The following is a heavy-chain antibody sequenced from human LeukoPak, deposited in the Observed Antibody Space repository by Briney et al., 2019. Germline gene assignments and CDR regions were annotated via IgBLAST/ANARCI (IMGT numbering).Heavy chain of an antibody. CDR3: ARGSWWAAAGTGDY. J-gene: IGHJ4*02. D-gene: IGHD6-13*01. CDR2: MNPNSGNT. V-gene: IGHV1-8*02. Sequence: ASVKVSCKASGGTFSSYAISWVRQTTGQGLEWMGWMNPNSGNTGYAQKFQGRVTMTRNTSISTAYMELSSLRSEDTAVYYCARGSWWAAAGTGDYWGQGTLVTVSS. CDR1: GGTFSSYA.